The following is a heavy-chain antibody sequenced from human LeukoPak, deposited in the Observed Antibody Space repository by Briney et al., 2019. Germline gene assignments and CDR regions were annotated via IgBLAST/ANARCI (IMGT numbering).Heavy chain of an antibody. V-gene: IGHV3-21*01. CDR1: GFTFSSYS. D-gene: IGHD1-20*01. CDR2: ISSSSSYI. CDR3: ARDTYNWNDVTIDY. Sequence: GGSLRLSCAASGFTFSSYSMNWVRQAPGKGLEWVSSISSSSSYIYYADSVKGRFTISRDNAKNSLYLQMNSLRAEDTAVYYCARDTYNWNDVTIDYWGQGTLVTVSS. J-gene: IGHJ4*02.